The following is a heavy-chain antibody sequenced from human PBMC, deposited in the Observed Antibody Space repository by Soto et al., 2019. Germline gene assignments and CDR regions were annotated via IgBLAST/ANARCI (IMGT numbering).Heavy chain of an antibody. D-gene: IGHD1-26*01. CDR3: TRFSLVGATGGRYFDY. V-gene: IGHV3-72*01. J-gene: IGHJ4*02. Sequence: VQLVESGGGLVQPGGSLRLSCAASGFIFSDHYMDWVRQAPGKELEWVGRIKNKANSYTTEYAASVKGRFTISRDDSKNSLYLQMNSLNTEDTAVYYCTRFSLVGATGGRYFDYWGQGALLTVSS. CDR2: IKNKANSYTT. CDR1: GFIFSDHY.